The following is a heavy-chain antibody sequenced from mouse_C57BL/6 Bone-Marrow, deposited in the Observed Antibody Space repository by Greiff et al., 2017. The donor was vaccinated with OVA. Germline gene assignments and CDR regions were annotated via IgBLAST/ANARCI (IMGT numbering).Heavy chain of an antibody. CDR2: IHPNSGST. CDR3: AREYYGNYEGVY. J-gene: IGHJ2*01. V-gene: IGHV1-64*01. D-gene: IGHD2-1*01. Sequence: QVQLQQSGPELVKPGASVKLSCKASGYTFTSYWMHWVKQRPGQGLEWIGMIHPNSGSTNYNEKFKSKATLTVDKSSSTAYMQLSSLTSEDSAVYYCAREYYGNYEGVYWGQGTTLTVSS. CDR1: GYTFTSYW.